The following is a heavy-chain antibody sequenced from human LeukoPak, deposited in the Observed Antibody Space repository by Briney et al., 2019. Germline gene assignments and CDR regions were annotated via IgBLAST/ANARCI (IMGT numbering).Heavy chain of an antibody. J-gene: IGHJ5*02. D-gene: IGHD5-18*01. CDR1: GITLSDHY. CDR3: ARIHRSNWFDP. Sequence: GGSLRLSCAASGITLSDHYMSWIRQAPGKGPEWVSYITTGGRTMYYADPVRGRFTISGDNAKNSLYLQMNSLRADDTAVYFCARIHRSNWFDPWGQGTLVTVSS. CDR2: ITTGGRTM. V-gene: IGHV3-11*01.